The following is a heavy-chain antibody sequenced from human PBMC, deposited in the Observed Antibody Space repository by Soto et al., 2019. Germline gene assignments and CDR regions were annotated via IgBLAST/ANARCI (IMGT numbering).Heavy chain of an antibody. CDR3: ARGFKLRRLRYFDCLGDALDI. Sequence: ASVKVSCKASGGTFSSYTISWVRQAPGQGLEWMGRIIPILGIANYAQKFQGRVTITADKSTSTAYMELSSLRSEDTAVYYCARGFKLRRLRYFDCLGDALDIWGQGTMVTVSS. CDR2: IIPILGIA. J-gene: IGHJ3*02. V-gene: IGHV1-69*02. CDR1: GGTFSSYT. D-gene: IGHD3-9*01.